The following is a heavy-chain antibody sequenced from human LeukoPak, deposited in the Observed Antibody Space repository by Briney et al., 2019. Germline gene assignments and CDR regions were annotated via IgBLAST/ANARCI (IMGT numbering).Heavy chain of an antibody. CDR3: AKDRGDSGWYLDY. CDR1: GFSFGSYA. CDR2: ITSGGST. Sequence: GGSLRLSCAASGFSFGSYAMTWVRQAPGKGLEWVSAITSGGSTYYADSVKGRFTTSKDNSKNTLYLQMNSLRAEDTAVYYCAKDRGDSGWYLDYWGQGTLVTVSS. V-gene: IGHV3-23*01. J-gene: IGHJ4*02. D-gene: IGHD6-19*01.